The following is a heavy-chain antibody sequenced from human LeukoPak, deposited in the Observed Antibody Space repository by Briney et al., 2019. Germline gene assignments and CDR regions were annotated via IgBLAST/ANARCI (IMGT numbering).Heavy chain of an antibody. CDR1: GYTFTGYY. CDR3: ARDLGHYYGSGSWTDS. Sequence: ASVKVSCKASGYTFTGYYMHWVRQAPGQGLEWMGWINPNSGGTNYAQKFQGRVTMTRDTSISTAYMELSRLRSDDTAVYYCARDLGHYYGSGSWTDSWGQGTLVTVSS. V-gene: IGHV1-2*02. CDR2: INPNSGGT. D-gene: IGHD3-10*01. J-gene: IGHJ5*01.